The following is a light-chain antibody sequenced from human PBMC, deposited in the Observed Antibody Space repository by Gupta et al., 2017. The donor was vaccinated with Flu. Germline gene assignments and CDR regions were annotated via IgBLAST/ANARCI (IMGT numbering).Light chain of an antibody. CDR1: SSDVGGYNY. J-gene: IGLJ1*01. CDR3: SSYGSGSTTYV. V-gene: IGLV2-14*01. CDR2: EVS. Sequence: SSDVGGYNYVSWYQQHPGKAPKLMIYEVSNRPSGVSNRFSGSKSGDTASLTISWLRAEDEDDYYCSSYGSGSTTYVFGTGTKVTVL.